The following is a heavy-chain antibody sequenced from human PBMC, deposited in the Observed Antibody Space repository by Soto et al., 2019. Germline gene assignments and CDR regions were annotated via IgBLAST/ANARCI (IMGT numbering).Heavy chain of an antibody. V-gene: IGHV4-30-4*01. CDR3: ARFSPVKRRVFDF. J-gene: IGHJ4*02. Sequence: QVQLQESGPGLVKPSETLSLTCNVSDGPISSGDNYWSWIRQPPGKGLEWIGYIYYIGSTYYNPSLKSRVTISVDTSKNQFSLRLNSVTAADTAVYYCARFSPVKRRVFDFWGQGILVTVSS. CDR2: IYYIGST. CDR1: DGPISSGDNY. D-gene: IGHD4-17*01.